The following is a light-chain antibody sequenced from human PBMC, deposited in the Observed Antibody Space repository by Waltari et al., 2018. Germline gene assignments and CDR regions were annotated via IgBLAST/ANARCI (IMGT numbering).Light chain of an antibody. CDR2: EDT. V-gene: IGLV3-10*01. Sequence: SYELTQPPSVSVSPGQTARTPYSGHELPSKYAYWFQQKSGQAPRLVIYEDTKRPSGIPERFSGSSSGTVATLTITGAQVDDEADYYCYSSDSTGLRVFGGGTTVVVL. CDR1: ELPSKY. CDR3: YSSDSTGLRV. J-gene: IGLJ1*01.